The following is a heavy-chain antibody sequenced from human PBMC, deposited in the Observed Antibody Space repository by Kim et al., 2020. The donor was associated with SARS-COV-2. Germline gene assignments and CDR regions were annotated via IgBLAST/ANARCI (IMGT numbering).Heavy chain of an antibody. D-gene: IGHD3-9*01. V-gene: IGHV3-21*01. CDR3: ARDRDYDILTGYYNGYYYFGMDV. CDR2: ISSSSSYI. J-gene: IGHJ6*02. CDR1: GFTFSSYS. Sequence: GGSLRLSCAASGFTFSSYSMNWVRQAPGKGLEWVSSISSSSSYIYYADSVKGRFTISRVNAKNSLYLQMNSLRAEDTAVYYCARDRDYDILTGYYNGYYYFGMDVWGQGTTVTVSS.